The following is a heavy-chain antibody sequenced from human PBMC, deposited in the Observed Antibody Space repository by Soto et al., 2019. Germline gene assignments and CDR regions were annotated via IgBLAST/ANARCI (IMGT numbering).Heavy chain of an antibody. J-gene: IGHJ6*03. CDR2: INPIGGST. Sequence: ASVKVSCKASGYTFTSYYMHWVRQAPGQGLEWMGIINPIGGSTSYAQKFQGRVTMTRDTSTSTVYMELSSLRSEDTAVYYCARDRTLHCSGGSCRPIYYYYYMDVWGKGTTVTVSS. CDR1: GYTFTSYY. CDR3: ARDRTLHCSGGSCRPIYYYYYMDV. V-gene: IGHV1-46*03. D-gene: IGHD2-15*01.